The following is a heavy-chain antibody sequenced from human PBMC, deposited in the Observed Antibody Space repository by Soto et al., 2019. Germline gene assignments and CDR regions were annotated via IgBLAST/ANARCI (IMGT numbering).Heavy chain of an antibody. D-gene: IGHD4-17*01. CDR3: AKDYSTVTTDPLSVVLFDY. J-gene: IGHJ4*02. V-gene: IGHV3-23*01. CDR2: ITSDGRT. Sequence: PGGSLRLSCAASGFTFSSYAMSWVRQAPGKGLEWVSIITSDGRTYYADSVEGRFTISRDNSKNTVYLQMNSLRAEDTAVYYCAKDYSTVTTDPLSVVLFDYWGQGALVTVSS. CDR1: GFTFSSYA.